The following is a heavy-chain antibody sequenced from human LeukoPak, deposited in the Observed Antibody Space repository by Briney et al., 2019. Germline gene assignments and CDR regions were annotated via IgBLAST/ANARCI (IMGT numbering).Heavy chain of an antibody. CDR1: GFTFSSYS. Sequence: PGGPLRLSCAASGFTFSSYSMSWVRQAPGKGLEWVSGITVTGGTYYAGSLKGRFTISRDNSRNTLYLQMNSLRADDTAVYYCAKVPVWQQLVDYWGQGTLVTVSS. J-gene: IGHJ4*02. CDR2: ITVTGGT. V-gene: IGHV3-23*01. D-gene: IGHD6-13*01. CDR3: AKVPVWQQLVDY.